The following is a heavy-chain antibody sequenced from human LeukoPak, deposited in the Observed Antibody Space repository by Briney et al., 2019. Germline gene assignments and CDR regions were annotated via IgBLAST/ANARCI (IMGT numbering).Heavy chain of an antibody. V-gene: IGHV3-7*01. D-gene: IGHD1-1*01. CDR1: GFTVSSNY. J-gene: IGHJ4*02. CDR2: INQDGSVK. CDR3: AKDKNWNVCDY. Sequence: GGSLRLSCAASGFTVSSNYMSWVRQAPGKGLEWVAHINQDGSVKNYVDSVKGRFTISRDNANNFLYLQMNSLRAEDTAVYYCAKDKNWNVCDYWGRGTLVTVSS.